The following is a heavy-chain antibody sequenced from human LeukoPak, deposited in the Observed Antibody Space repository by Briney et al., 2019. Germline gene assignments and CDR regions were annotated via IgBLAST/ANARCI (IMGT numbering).Heavy chain of an antibody. D-gene: IGHD4-17*01. CDR3: AKDYGATYYYYYMDV. V-gene: IGHV3-30*02. CDR1: RFTFRSFG. CDR2: IRYEGSNK. J-gene: IGHJ6*03. Sequence: GGSLRLSCVPSRFTFRSFGGYWVRQAPGKGLEWVAFIRYEGSNKYYVESVKGRFTISRDNSKNTLYQQMNSLRAEDTAVYYCAKDYGATYYYYYMDVWGKGTTVTVSS.